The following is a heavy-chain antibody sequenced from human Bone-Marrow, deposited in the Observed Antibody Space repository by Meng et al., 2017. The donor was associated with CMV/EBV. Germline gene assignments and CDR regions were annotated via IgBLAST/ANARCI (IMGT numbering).Heavy chain of an antibody. CDR1: GYTFTGYY. Sequence: ASVKVSCKASGYTFTGYYMHWVRQAPGQGLEWMGWINPNSGGTNYAQKFQGRVTMTRDTSISTAYMELSSLRSDDTAVYYCARGITMVRGAFDYWGQGTLVTVSS. CDR3: ARGITMVRGAFDY. V-gene: IGHV1-2*02. D-gene: IGHD3-10*01. CDR2: INPNSGGT. J-gene: IGHJ4*02.